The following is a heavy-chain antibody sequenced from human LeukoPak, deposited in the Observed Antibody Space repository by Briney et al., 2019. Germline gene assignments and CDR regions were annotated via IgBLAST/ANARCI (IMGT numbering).Heavy chain of an antibody. CDR1: GGSISSYY. CDR3: ASTTRHADWFDP. CDR2: INTSGST. V-gene: IGHV4-4*07. Sequence: SETLSLTCTVSGGSISSYYWSWIRQPAGKGLEWIGRINTSGSTNYNPSLKSRVTMSVDTSKNQFSLKLSSVTAADTAVYYCASTTRHADWFDPWGQGTLVTVSS. D-gene: IGHD1-26*01. J-gene: IGHJ5*02.